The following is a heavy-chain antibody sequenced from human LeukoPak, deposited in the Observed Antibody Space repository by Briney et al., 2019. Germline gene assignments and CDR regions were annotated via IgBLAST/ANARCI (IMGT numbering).Heavy chain of an antibody. Sequence: GESLKISCKGSRYSFTSYWIGWVRQMPGKGLEWMGIIYPGDSDTRYSPSFQGQVTISADKSISTAYLQWSSLKASDTAMYYCARHPHDYYDSSGYFDYWGQGTLVTVSS. V-gene: IGHV5-51*01. J-gene: IGHJ4*02. CDR1: RYSFTSYW. CDR2: IYPGDSDT. D-gene: IGHD3-22*01. CDR3: ARHPHDYYDSSGYFDY.